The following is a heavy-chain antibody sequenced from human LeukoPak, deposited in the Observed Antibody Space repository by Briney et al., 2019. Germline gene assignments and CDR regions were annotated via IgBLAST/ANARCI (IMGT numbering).Heavy chain of an antibody. D-gene: IGHD3-9*01. Sequence: GESLKISCKGSGYSFTSYWIGWVRQMPGKGLEWMGIIYPGDSDTRYSPSFQGQVTISADKSISTAYLQWSSLKASDTAMYYCARWNSYNYDILTGLFDYWGQGTLVTVSS. CDR2: IYPGDSDT. CDR3: ARWNSYNYDILTGLFDY. J-gene: IGHJ4*02. V-gene: IGHV5-51*01. CDR1: GYSFTSYW.